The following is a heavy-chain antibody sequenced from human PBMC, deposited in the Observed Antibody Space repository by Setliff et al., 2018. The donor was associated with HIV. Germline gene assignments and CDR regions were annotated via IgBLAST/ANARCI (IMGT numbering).Heavy chain of an antibody. Sequence: GSLRLSCSASGFDFSDSMIHWVRQASGKGPEWVGRIRTKAKNYATEYGASVKGRLIISRDDSKKMAYLEMHSLKRDDTALYYCAKDRSPADPVAGLDYWGQGTLVTVSS. V-gene: IGHV3-73*01. CDR1: GFDFSDSM. D-gene: IGHD6-19*01. J-gene: IGHJ4*02. CDR3: AKDRSPADPVAGLDY. CDR2: IRTKAKNYAT.